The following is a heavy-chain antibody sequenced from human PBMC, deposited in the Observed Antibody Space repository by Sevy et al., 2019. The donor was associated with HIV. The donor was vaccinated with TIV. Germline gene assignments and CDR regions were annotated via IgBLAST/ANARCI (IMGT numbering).Heavy chain of an antibody. CDR3: AGSSSGGSSSPRGSPVKN. V-gene: IGHV3-30-3*01. D-gene: IGHD6-13*01. CDR1: GFTFSSYA. J-gene: IGHJ4*02. CDR2: ISYDGSNK. Sequence: GGSLRLSCAASGFTFSSYAMHWVRQAPGKGLEWVAVISYDGSNKYYADSVKGRFTISRDNSKNTLYLQMNSLRAEDTAVYYCAGSSSGGSSSPRGSPVKNWGQGTLVTVSS.